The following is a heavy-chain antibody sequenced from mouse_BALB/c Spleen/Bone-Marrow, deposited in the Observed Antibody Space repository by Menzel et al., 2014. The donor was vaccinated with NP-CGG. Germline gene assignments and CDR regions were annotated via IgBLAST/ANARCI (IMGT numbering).Heavy chain of an antibody. J-gene: IGHJ4*01. V-gene: IGHV1-54*01. CDR1: GYAFTNYW. CDR2: INPGSGGV. Sequence: QVQLKQSGAELVRPGTSVKVSCKASGYAFTNYWIEWVKQRPGQGLEWIGVINPGSGGVNYNETFKGKATLTADKSSSTAYIQLSSLTSDDSAVYFCSREITRYAVDYWGQGTSVTVSS. D-gene: IGHD2-4*01. CDR3: SREITRYAVDY.